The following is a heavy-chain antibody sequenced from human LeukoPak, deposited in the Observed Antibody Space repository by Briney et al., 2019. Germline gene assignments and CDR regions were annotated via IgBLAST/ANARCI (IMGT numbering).Heavy chain of an antibody. CDR2: IYYSGST. Sequence: SETLSLTCTVSGGSISSGDYYWSWIRQPPGKGLEWIGYIYYSGSTYYNPPLKSRVTISVDTSKNQFSLKLSSVTAADTAVYYCARVRRLGSYARLIVFDYWGQGTLVTVSS. CDR3: ARVRRLGSYARLIVFDY. J-gene: IGHJ4*02. CDR1: GGSISSGDYY. V-gene: IGHV4-30-4*01. D-gene: IGHD3-16*01.